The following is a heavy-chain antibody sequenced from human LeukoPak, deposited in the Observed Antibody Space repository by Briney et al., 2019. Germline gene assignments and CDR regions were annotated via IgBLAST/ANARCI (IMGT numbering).Heavy chain of an antibody. CDR2: ISYDGSNK. J-gene: IGHJ4*02. D-gene: IGHD3-22*01. CDR1: GFSFTAYG. CDR3: AKSSSIDTSGCLGY. Sequence: PGGSLRLSCAASGFSFTAYGMHWVRQAPGEGLEWVAVISYDGSNKYYADSVKGRFTISRDDSKNTLYLQMNSLRAEDTAFYYCAKSSSIDTSGCLGYWGQGTLVTVSS. V-gene: IGHV3-30*18.